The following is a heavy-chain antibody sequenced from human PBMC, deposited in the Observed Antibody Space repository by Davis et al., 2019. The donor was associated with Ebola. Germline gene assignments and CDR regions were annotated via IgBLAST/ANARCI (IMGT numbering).Heavy chain of an antibody. CDR2: IYYSGST. V-gene: IGHV4-61*08. D-gene: IGHD4-23*01. J-gene: IGHJ4*02. Sequence: PSETLSLTCTVSGCSISSGGYYWSWIRQHPGKGLEWIGYIYYSGSTNYNPSLKSRVTISVDTSKNQFPLKLSSVTAADTAVYYCARHLLYGGNMDYWGQGTLVTVSS. CDR3: ARHLLYGGNMDY. CDR1: GCSISSGGYY.